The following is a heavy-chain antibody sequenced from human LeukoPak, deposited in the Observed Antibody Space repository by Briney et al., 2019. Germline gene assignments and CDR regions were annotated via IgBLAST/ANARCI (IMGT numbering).Heavy chain of an antibody. J-gene: IGHJ4*02. CDR1: GGSISSSSYY. CDR2: IYYSGIT. CDR3: ARLSGSYYTTFDF. V-gene: IGHV4-39*07. Sequence: SETLSLTCTVSGGSISSSSYYWGWIRQPPGKGLEWIGSIYYSGITYYHPSLKSRVTISVDTSKNQFSLKLSSVTAADTAVYYCARLSGSYYTTFDFWGQGTLVTVSS. D-gene: IGHD1-26*01.